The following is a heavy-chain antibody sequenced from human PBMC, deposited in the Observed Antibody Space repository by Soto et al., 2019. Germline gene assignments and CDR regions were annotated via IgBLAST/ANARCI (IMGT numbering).Heavy chain of an antibody. V-gene: IGHV4-4*07. Sequence: SETLSLACSVSGGSINSYWWSWIRQPAGKGLEWIGRVYSSGTTDYNPSLNSRATLSVETSKNQFSLKLSSVTAADTAVYYCARDIGSYAYGEGYWGQGIQVTVSS. CDR1: GGSINSYW. CDR2: VYSSGTT. J-gene: IGHJ4*02. D-gene: IGHD3-10*01. CDR3: ARDIGSYAYGEGY.